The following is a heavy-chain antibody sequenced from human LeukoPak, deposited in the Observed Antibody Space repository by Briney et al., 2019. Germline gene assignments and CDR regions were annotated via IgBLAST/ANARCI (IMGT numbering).Heavy chain of an antibody. Sequence: GGSLRLSCAASGFTFSTYGMHWVRQAPGKGLEWVAFIQYDGGNKYYADSVKGRFTISRDNSKNTLYLQMSSLRAEDTAVYDCAKGLRITFDYWGQGTLVTVSS. D-gene: IGHD1-20*01. CDR2: IQYDGGNK. CDR1: GFTFSTYG. J-gene: IGHJ4*02. V-gene: IGHV3-30*02. CDR3: AKGLRITFDY.